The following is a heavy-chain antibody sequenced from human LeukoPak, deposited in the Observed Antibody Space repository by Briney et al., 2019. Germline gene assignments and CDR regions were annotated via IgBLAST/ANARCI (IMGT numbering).Heavy chain of an antibody. Sequence: GGSLRLSCAASGLTFSSYDMHWVRQAPGEGLEWVSTIGATGVTYYPGSVKGRFTVSRENAKNSLYLQMSGLRAADTAVYYCARAAAGRAYYHYGMDVWGQGTTVTVSS. D-gene: IGHD6-13*01. J-gene: IGHJ6*02. V-gene: IGHV3-13*01. CDR3: ARAAAGRAYYHYGMDV. CDR2: IGATGVT. CDR1: GLTFSSYD.